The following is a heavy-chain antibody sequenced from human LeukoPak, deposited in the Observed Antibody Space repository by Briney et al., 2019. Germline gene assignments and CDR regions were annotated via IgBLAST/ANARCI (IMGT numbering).Heavy chain of an antibody. CDR2: ISDNSYWI. CDR1: GFTFSAYS. Sequence: GGSLRLSCAASGFTFSAYSMSWVRQAPGKGLEWVSSISDNSYWIYYADSVEGRFTISRDNSKNTLYLQMNSLRAEDTAVYYCARDGGDGYTSPDYWGQGTLVTVSS. CDR3: ARDGGDGYTSPDY. J-gene: IGHJ4*02. V-gene: IGHV3-21*04. D-gene: IGHD5-24*01.